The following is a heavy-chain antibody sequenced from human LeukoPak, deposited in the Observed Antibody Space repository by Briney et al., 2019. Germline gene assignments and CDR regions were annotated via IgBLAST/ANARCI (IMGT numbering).Heavy chain of an antibody. V-gene: IGHV4-59*08. CDR2: IYYSGST. Sequence: PPETLSLTCTVSGRSISSYYWSWIRQPPGKGLEWIGYIYYSGSTNYNPSLKSRVTISVDTSKNQFSLKLSSVTAADTAVYYCARTYGGTPYYYGMDVWGQGTTVTVSS. CDR3: ARTYGGTPYYYGMDV. D-gene: IGHD4-23*01. CDR1: GRSISSYY. J-gene: IGHJ6*02.